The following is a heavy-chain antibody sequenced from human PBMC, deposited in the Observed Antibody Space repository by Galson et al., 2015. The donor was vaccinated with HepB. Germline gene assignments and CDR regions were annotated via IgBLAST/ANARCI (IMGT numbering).Heavy chain of an antibody. CDR3: ARGPDIVVVVAAFQFDP. CDR2: IKQDGSEK. D-gene: IGHD2-15*01. V-gene: IGHV3-7*03. CDR1: GFTFSSYW. Sequence: SLRLSCAASGFTFSSYWMSWVRQAPGKGLEWVANIKQDGSEKYYVDSVKGRFTISRDNAKNSLYLQMNSLRAEDTAVYYCARGPDIVVVVAAFQFDPWGQGTLVTVSS. J-gene: IGHJ5*02.